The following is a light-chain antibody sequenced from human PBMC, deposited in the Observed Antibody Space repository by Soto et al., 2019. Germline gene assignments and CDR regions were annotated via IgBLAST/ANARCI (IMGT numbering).Light chain of an antibody. V-gene: IGKV1D-16*01. CDR3: QQYNSYTLT. CDR1: QGIRSW. J-gene: IGKJ5*01. CDR2: AAS. Sequence: DIQITQSPSSVSASVGDRLTITDRESQGIRSWLAWYQQKPGKAPKIMIYAASSLQSGVPSRFSGSGAGTEFTLTISSLKHDDFETDYCQQYNSYTLTFGQGTRLEI.